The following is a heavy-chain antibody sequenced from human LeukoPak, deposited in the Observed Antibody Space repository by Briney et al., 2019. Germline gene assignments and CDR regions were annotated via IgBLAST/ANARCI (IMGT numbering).Heavy chain of an antibody. CDR3: AKEMWWIVVVPGAMVAQVFDY. V-gene: IGHV3-23*01. J-gene: IGHJ4*02. D-gene: IGHD2-2*01. CDR1: GFTFSSYA. Sequence: PGGALRLSCAASGFTFSSYAMSWVRQAPGKGLEWVSAISGSGGSTYYADSVKGRVTIFRDNSKNTLYLQMKSLRAEDTAVYYCAKEMWWIVVVPGAMVAQVFDYRGERGLVTVSS. CDR2: ISGSGGST.